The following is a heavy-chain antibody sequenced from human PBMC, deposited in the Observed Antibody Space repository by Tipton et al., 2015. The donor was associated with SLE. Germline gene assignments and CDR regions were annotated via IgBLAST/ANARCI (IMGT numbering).Heavy chain of an antibody. CDR1: GYTFTSYG. CDR2: ISPYNGNT. D-gene: IGHD3-3*01. V-gene: IGHV1-18*01. J-gene: IGHJ4*02. Sequence: QLVQSGAEVKKPGASVKVSCKASGYTFTSYGISWVRQAPGQGLEWMGWISPYNGNTNYAQNLQDRVSMTTDTSTSTAYMELRSLRSDDTAVYYCARSYDFWSAYYYWGQGTLVTVSS. CDR3: ARSYDFWSAYYY.